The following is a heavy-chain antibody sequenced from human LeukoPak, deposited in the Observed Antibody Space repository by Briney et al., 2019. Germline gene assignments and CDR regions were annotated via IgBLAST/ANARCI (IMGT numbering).Heavy chain of an antibody. CDR1: GFTFSSYA. J-gene: IGHJ4*02. V-gene: IGHV3-23*01. CDR3: AKDSSGSGNYYNPFAY. CDR2: IVGSGGTT. Sequence: GGSLRLSCAASGFTFSSYAMTWVRQAPGKGLEWVSGIVGSGGTTYYADSVKGRFTISRDNSKSTLYLQMNSLRAEDTAVYYCAKDSSGSGNYYNPFAYWGQGTLVTVSS. D-gene: IGHD3-10*01.